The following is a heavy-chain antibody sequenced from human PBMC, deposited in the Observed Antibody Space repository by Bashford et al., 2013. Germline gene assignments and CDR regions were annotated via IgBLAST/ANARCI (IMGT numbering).Heavy chain of an antibody. D-gene: IGHD3-22*01. CDR2: IDPSDSYT. V-gene: IGHV5-10-1*01. Sequence: WVRQMPGKGLECMGRIDPSDSYTKYSPSLQGHVTISVDKSISTAYLQWSSLKASDSAMYYCVREENYYDSGGYEYYFDYWGQGILVTVSS. CDR3: VREENYYDSGGYEYYFDY. J-gene: IGHJ4*02.